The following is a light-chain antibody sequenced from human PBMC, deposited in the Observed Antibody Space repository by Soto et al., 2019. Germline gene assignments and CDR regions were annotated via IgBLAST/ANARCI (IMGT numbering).Light chain of an antibody. J-gene: IGLJ1*01. Sequence: QSVLTQPASVSGSPGQSITISCTGTSSDVGSYNLVSWYQQHPGIAPKLMIYEVSKRPSGVSNRFSGSKSGNTASLTISGLQAEDEADYYCCSYAGSSTPSYVFGTGTKVTV. CDR3: CSYAGSSTPSYV. CDR2: EVS. V-gene: IGLV2-23*02. CDR1: SSDVGSYNL.